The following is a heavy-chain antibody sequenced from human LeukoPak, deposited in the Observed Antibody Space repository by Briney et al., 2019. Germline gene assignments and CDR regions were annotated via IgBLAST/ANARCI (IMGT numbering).Heavy chain of an antibody. CDR2: ISSSGDST. CDR3: AKDRRGGFIVVVLEN. CDR1: GFTFNNYA. J-gene: IGHJ4*02. Sequence: GGSLRLSCAASGFTFNNYALSWVRQAPGKGLEWVSAISSSGDSTQYAESVKGRFTISRDNPKNTLYLQMNNLRAEDTAVYYCAKDRRGGFIVVVLENWGQGTLVTVSS. V-gene: IGHV3-23*01. D-gene: IGHD2-15*01.